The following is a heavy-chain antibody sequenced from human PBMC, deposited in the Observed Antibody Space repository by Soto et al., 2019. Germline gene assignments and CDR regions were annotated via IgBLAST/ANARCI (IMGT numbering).Heavy chain of an antibody. CDR3: AKYERGVTGYY. J-gene: IGHJ4*02. V-gene: IGHV3-23*01. D-gene: IGHD2-21*02. Sequence: VQLLESGGGLVQPGGSLRLSCAASGFTFSSYAMSWVRQAPGKGLEWVSAISGSGGSTYYADSVKGRFTISRDNSRSTLYLQMNSLRAEDTAVYYCAKYERGVTGYYWGQGTLVTVSS. CDR2: ISGSGGST. CDR1: GFTFSSYA.